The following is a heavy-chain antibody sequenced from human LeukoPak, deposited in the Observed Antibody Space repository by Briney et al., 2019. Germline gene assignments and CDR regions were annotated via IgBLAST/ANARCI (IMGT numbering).Heavy chain of an antibody. D-gene: IGHD2-21*01. J-gene: IGHJ4*02. CDR2: IYPGDSDT. Sequence: GESLKISCKGSGYTFTTYWIGWVRQMSGKGLEWMGMIYPGDSDTRYSPSFQGQVTISADKSISTAYLQWTSLKASDSAMYYCARVLIRGDEIDYWGQGTLVTVSS. CDR3: ARVLIRGDEIDY. V-gene: IGHV5-51*01. CDR1: GYTFTTYW.